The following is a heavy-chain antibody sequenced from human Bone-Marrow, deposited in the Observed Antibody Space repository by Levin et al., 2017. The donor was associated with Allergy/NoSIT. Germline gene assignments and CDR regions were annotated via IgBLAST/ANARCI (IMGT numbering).Heavy chain of an antibody. CDR1: GGSISSYY. J-gene: IGHJ6*02. D-gene: IGHD4-17*01. V-gene: IGHV4-59*01. CDR2: IYYSGST. Sequence: SETLSLTCTVSGGSISSYYWSWIRQPPGKGLEWIGYIYYSGSTNYNPSLKSRVTISVDTSKNQFSLKLSSVTAADTAVYYCARDSGPTVTTYYYYGMDVWGQGTTVTVSS. CDR3: ARDSGPTVTTYYYYGMDV.